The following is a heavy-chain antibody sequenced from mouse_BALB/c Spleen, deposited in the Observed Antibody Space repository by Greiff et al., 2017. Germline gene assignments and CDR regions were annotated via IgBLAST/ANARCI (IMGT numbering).Heavy chain of an antibody. J-gene: IGHJ2*01. CDR3: ATPYYYGSRGGLDY. CDR1: GFSLTSYG. CDR2: IWSGGST. Sequence: QVQLQESGPGLVQPSQSLSITCTVSGFSLTSYGVHWVRQSPGKGLEWLGVIWSGGSTDYNAAFISRLSISKDNSKSQVFFKMNSLQANDTAIYYCATPYYYGSRGGLDYWGQGTTLTVSS. V-gene: IGHV2-2*02. D-gene: IGHD1-1*01.